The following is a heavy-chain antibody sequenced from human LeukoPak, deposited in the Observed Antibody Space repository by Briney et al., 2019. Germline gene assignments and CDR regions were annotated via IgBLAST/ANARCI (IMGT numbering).Heavy chain of an antibody. D-gene: IGHD2-2*01. J-gene: IGHJ6*03. CDR2: ICTGGST. Sequence: SETLSLTCAVSGGSISGYYWNWIRQPAGKGLEWIGSICTGGSTNYNPSLKSRVTMSIDTSKNQFSLKLTSVTAADTAVYYCARERACCSSTSCSKVYMDVWGKGTTLTVSS. V-gene: IGHV4-4*07. CDR1: GGSISGYY. CDR3: ARERACCSSTSCSKVYMDV.